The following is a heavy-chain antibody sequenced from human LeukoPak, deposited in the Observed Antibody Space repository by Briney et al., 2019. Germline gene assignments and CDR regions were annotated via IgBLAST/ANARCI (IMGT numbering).Heavy chain of an antibody. CDR3: ARGYGSGSYYNKRYYYYYYMDV. Sequence: SETMSITCAVHGGSCSGYYWSWIRQPPRKVLKWIGEINHSGSTNYHPSLKSRVTISVDTSKNQFSLKLSSVTAADTAVYYCARGYGSGSYYNKRYYYYYYMDVWGKGTTVTVSS. J-gene: IGHJ6*03. V-gene: IGHV4-34*01. D-gene: IGHD3-10*01. CDR2: INHSGST. CDR1: GGSCSGYY.